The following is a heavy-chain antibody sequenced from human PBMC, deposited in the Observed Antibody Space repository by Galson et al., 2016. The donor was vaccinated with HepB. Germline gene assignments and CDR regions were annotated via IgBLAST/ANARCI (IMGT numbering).Heavy chain of an antibody. Sequence: TLSLTCTVSGGSINSGGYYYSWIRQHPGKGLEWIGYIYYSGSTYYNPSLKSRVTISVDTSKNQASLKLSSVSAADTAMYFCARWYYDISTGYSIVNAFDIWGQGTMVTVSS. CDR1: GGSINSGGYY. CDR2: IYYSGST. V-gene: IGHV4-31*03. D-gene: IGHD3-9*01. J-gene: IGHJ3*02. CDR3: ARWYYDISTGYSIVNAFDI.